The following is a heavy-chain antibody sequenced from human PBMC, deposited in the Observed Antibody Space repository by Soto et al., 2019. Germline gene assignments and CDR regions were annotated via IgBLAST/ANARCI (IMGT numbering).Heavy chain of an antibody. J-gene: IGHJ5*02. Sequence: ASVKVSCKASGYTFTGYYMHWVRQAPGQGLEWMGWINPNSGGTNYAQKFQGWVTMTRDTSISTAYMELSRLRSDDTAVYYCARGRSISSWYNWFDPWGQGTLVTVSS. D-gene: IGHD6-13*01. CDR1: GYTFTGYY. V-gene: IGHV1-2*04. CDR2: INPNSGGT. CDR3: ARGRSISSWYNWFDP.